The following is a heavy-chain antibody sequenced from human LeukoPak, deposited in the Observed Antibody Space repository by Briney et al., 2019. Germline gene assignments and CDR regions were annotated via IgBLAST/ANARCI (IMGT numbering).Heavy chain of an antibody. CDR1: GGSISSYY. Sequence: SEALSLTCIVSGGSISSYYWSWIRQPPGKGLEWIGYIYYSGSTKYNPSLKSRVTLSVDKSKNQFSLKLRSVTAADTAVYYCARAAAAGTRDTYYYYGMDVWGQGTTVTVSS. D-gene: IGHD6-13*01. CDR3: ARAAAAGTRDTYYYYGMDV. J-gene: IGHJ6*02. CDR2: IYYSGST. V-gene: IGHV4-59*01.